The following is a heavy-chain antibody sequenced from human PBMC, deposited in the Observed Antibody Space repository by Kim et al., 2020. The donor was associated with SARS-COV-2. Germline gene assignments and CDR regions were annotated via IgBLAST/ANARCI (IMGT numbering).Heavy chain of an antibody. Sequence: SVKVSCKASGGTFSSYAISWVRQAPGQGLEWMGGFVHIFGTANYAQKFQGRVTITADESTSTAYMELSSLRSEDTAVYYCARDLGYYYGSGSYPAEDYWGQGTLVTVSS. CDR3: ARDLGYYYGSGSYPAEDY. CDR1: GGTFSSYA. CDR2: FVHIFGTA. J-gene: IGHJ4*02. D-gene: IGHD3-10*01. V-gene: IGHV1-69*13.